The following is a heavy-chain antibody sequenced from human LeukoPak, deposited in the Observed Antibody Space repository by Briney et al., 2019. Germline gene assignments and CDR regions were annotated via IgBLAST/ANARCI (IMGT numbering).Heavy chain of an antibody. J-gene: IGHJ5*02. CDR3: VRDLGYCSTASCYGWFDP. D-gene: IGHD2-2*01. CDR2: IYYSGNT. Sequence: PSETLSLTCTVSGGSISSYYWSWIRQPPGKGLEWIGYIYYSGNTNYNPSLNSRVTISVDTSKNQFSLRLSSVTAADTAIYYCVRDLGYCSTASCYGWFDPWGQGTLVTVSS. V-gene: IGHV4-59*01. CDR1: GGSISSYY.